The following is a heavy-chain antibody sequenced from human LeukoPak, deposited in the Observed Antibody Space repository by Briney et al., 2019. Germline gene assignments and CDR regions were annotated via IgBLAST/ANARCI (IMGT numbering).Heavy chain of an antibody. CDR3: ARARFSDYYVSSGYYHFDY. CDR2: IIPIFGTA. CDR1: GGTFSSYA. D-gene: IGHD3-22*01. J-gene: IGHJ4*02. V-gene: IGHV1-69*05. Sequence: SVKVSCKASGGTFSSYAISWVRQAPGQELEWMGGIIPIFGTANYAQKFQGRVTITTDESTSTAYMELSSLRSEDTAVYYCARARFSDYYVSSGYYHFDYWGQGTLVTVSS.